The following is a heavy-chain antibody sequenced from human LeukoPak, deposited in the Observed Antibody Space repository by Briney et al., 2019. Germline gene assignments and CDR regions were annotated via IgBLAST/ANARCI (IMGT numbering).Heavy chain of an antibody. D-gene: IGHD3-10*01. CDR1: GYSFTSYW. CDR3: ARRNYYGSGSYYVFDY. CDR2: IYPGGSDT. V-gene: IGHV5-51*01. Sequence: GESLKISCKGSGYSFTSYWIGWVRQMPGKGLEWMGIIYPGGSDTRYSPSFQGQVTISADKSISTAYLQWSSLKASDTAMYYCARRNYYGSGSYYVFDYWGQGTLVTVSS. J-gene: IGHJ4*02.